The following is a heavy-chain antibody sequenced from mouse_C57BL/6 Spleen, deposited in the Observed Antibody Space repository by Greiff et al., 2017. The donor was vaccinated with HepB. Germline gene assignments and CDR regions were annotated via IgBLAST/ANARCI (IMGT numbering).Heavy chain of an antibody. CDR1: GYTFTDYE. J-gene: IGHJ3*01. CDR3: TRDSHYYGSSHFAY. V-gene: IGHV1-15*01. D-gene: IGHD1-1*01. Sequence: VQLQQSGAELVRPGASVTLSCKASGYTFTDYEMHWVKQTPVHGLEWIGAIDPETGGTAYNQKFKGKAILTADKSSSTAYMELRSLTSEDSAVYYSTRDSHYYGSSHFAYWGQGTLVTVSA. CDR2: IDPETGGT.